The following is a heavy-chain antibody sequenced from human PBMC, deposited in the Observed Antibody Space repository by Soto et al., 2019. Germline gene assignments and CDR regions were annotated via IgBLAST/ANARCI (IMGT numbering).Heavy chain of an antibody. Sequence: SETLSLTCSVSGFAISRGYYWSWVRQPPGKGLEWIGSIYPSVSSYHNPSLATRLGLSIDASKNQFTLNLTSVTAADTALYFCAREKVGTTFFDKWGQGIQVTVSS. J-gene: IGHJ4*02. D-gene: IGHD2-21*02. CDR2: IYPSVSS. CDR3: AREKVGTTFFDK. CDR1: GFAISRGYY. V-gene: IGHV4-38-2*02.